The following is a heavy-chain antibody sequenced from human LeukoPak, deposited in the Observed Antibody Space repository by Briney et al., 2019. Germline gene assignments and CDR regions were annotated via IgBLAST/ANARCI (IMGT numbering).Heavy chain of an antibody. CDR2: VYYDGTS. V-gene: IGHV4-39*01. CDR1: GGSISSRSYY. D-gene: IGHD5-24*01. J-gene: IGHJ4*02. Sequence: SETLSLTCTVSGGSISSRSYYWGWIRQTPGKGLEWIGSVYYDGTSYSNPSLKTRAAVFVDTSRDQFSLDLSFVTAADTALYYCVRHVSTNTGYFDSCGQGTVVSVSS. CDR3: VRHVSTNTGYFDS.